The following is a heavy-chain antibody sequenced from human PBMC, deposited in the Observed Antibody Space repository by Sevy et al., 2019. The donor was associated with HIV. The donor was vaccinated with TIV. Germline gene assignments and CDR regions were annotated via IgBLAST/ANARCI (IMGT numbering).Heavy chain of an antibody. CDR3: ARDRGGSYDAFDI. CDR2: IIPIFGTA. J-gene: IGHJ3*02. D-gene: IGHD1-26*01. V-gene: IGHV1-69*13. Sequence: ASVKVSCKASGGTFSSYAISWVRQAPGQGLEWMGGIIPIFGTANYAQKFQGRVTITADESTSTAYMELSSLRSEDTAVYHCARDRGGSYDAFDIWGQGTMVTVSS. CDR1: GGTFSSYA.